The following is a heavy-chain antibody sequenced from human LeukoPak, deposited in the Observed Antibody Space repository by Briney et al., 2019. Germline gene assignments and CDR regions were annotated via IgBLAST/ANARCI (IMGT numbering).Heavy chain of an antibody. CDR2: IYYSGST. Sequence: SETLSHTRTVSGGSISSSSYYWGWIRQPPGKGLEWIGSIYYSGSTYYNPSLKSRVTISVDTAKNQFSLKLSSVTAADTAVYYCASSLWEDYWGQGSMPSVSS. J-gene: IGHJ4*02. CDR1: GGSISSSSYY. V-gene: IGHV4-39*01. CDR3: ASSLWEDY. D-gene: IGHD3-16*01.